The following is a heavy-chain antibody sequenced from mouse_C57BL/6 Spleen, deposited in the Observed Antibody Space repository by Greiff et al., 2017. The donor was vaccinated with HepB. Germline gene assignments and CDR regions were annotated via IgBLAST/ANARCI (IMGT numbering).Heavy chain of an antibody. Sequence: QVQLQQPGAELVRPGTSVKFSCTASGYTFTSYWMHWVRQTPGQGLEWIGVIDRSDSYTNYKQKFKGKSTLTTDTSTSTAYMQLSSLTSEDSAVYYCARRGLGREGYYFDYWGQGTTLTVSS. CDR3: ARRGLGREGYYFDY. J-gene: IGHJ2*01. V-gene: IGHV1-59*01. D-gene: IGHD4-1*01. CDR1: GYTFTSYW. CDR2: IDRSDSYT.